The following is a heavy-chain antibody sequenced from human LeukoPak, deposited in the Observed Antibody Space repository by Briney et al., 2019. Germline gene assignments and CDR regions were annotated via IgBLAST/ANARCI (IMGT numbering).Heavy chain of an antibody. Sequence: GPLRLSCAASGFTVSGNFVSWVRQPPGKGLEWIGEINHSGSTNYNPSLKSRVTISVDTSKNQFSLKLSSVTAADTAVYYCARGFYTGSYCFDYWGQGTLVTVSS. D-gene: IGHD1-26*01. V-gene: IGHV4-34*01. J-gene: IGHJ4*02. CDR1: GFTVSGNF. CDR2: INHSGST. CDR3: ARGFYTGSYCFDY.